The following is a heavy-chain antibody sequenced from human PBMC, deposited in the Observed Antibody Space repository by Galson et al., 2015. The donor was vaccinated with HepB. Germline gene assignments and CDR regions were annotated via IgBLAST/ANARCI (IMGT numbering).Heavy chain of an antibody. V-gene: IGHV3-48*02. Sequence: SLRLSCAASGFTFSSYSMNWVRQAPGKGLEWVSYISSSSSAIYYADSVKGRFTVSRDNAENSLYLQMNSLRDEDTAVYYCTRARYGDSWGQGTLVTVSS. CDR2: ISSSSSAI. D-gene: IGHD1-1*01. J-gene: IGHJ4*02. CDR1: GFTFSSYS. CDR3: TRARYGDS.